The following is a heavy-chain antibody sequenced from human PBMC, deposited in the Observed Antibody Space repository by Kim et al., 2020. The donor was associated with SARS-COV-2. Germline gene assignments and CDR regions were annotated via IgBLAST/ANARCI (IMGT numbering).Heavy chain of an antibody. Sequence: GGSLRLSCAASGFTFSSYEMNWVRQAPGKGLEWVSYISSSGSTIYYADSVKGRFTISRDNAKNSLYLQMNSLRAEDTAVYYCARVPRGYSYGYNPPDADYWGQGTLVTVSS. V-gene: IGHV3-48*03. CDR1: GFTFSSYE. J-gene: IGHJ4*02. D-gene: IGHD5-18*01. CDR2: ISSSGSTI. CDR3: ARVPRGYSYGYNPPDADY.